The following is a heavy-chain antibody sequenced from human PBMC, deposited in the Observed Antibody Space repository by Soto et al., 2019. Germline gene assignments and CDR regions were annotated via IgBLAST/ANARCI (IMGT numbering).Heavy chain of an antibody. D-gene: IGHD3-16*02. Sequence: GASVKVSCKASGYTFTSYGISWVRQAPGQGLEWMGWISAYNGNTNYAQKLQGRVTMTTDISTSTAYMELRSLRSDDTAVYYCARDRKSGVYVWGSYRPNWFDPWGQGTLVTVSS. CDR2: ISAYNGNT. J-gene: IGHJ5*02. V-gene: IGHV1-18*01. CDR1: GYTFTSYG. CDR3: ARDRKSGVYVWGSYRPNWFDP.